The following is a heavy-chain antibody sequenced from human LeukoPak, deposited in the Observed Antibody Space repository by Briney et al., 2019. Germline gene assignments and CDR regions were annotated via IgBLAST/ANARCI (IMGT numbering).Heavy chain of an antibody. V-gene: IGHV3-53*01. J-gene: IGHJ4*02. CDR2: LYTGGDT. CDR3: ARGPGSRGIFDY. D-gene: IGHD3-10*01. Sequence: QSGGSLRLSCAVSGFSVSAHYMSWVRQAPGKGLECVSFLYTGGDTYYADSVKGRFTISRDNSKNTLYLQMNGLRAEDTAVYYCARGPGSRGIFDYWGQGTLVTVSS. CDR1: GFSVSAHY.